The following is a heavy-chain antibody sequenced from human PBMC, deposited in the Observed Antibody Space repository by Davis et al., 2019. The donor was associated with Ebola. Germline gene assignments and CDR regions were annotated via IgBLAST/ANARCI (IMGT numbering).Heavy chain of an antibody. CDR2: ICGSGGCT. CDR3: MKDMIGEGLSSPHPDFQH. V-gene: IGHV3-23*01. D-gene: IGHD3-22*01. Sequence: GGSLRLSCAASGFTFSSHAMSWVRQAPGKGLEWVSAICGSGGCTDYADSVKGRFTISRDNSKNALYLQLNSLRAKDTAVYHCMKDMIGEGLSSPHPDFQHWGQGTLVTVSS. CDR1: GFTFSSHA. J-gene: IGHJ1*01.